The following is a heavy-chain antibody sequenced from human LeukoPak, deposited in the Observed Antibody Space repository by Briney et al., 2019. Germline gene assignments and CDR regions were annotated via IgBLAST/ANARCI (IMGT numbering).Heavy chain of an antibody. CDR3: ARDAFSRISIFGVVSDAFDI. CDR2: IKQDGSEK. D-gene: IGHD3-3*01. J-gene: IGHJ3*02. V-gene: IGHV3-7*01. Sequence: GGSLRLSCAASGFTFSSYWMTWVRQAPGKGLEWVANIKQDGSEKYYVDSVKGRFTISRDNAKNSLYLQMNSLRAEDTAVYYCARDAFSRISIFGVVSDAFDIWGQGTMVTVSS. CDR1: GFTFSSYW.